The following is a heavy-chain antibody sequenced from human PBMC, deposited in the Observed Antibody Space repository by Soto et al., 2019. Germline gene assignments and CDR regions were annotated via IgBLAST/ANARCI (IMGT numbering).Heavy chain of an antibody. CDR2: IIPIFGTA. J-gene: IGHJ5*02. CDR1: GGTFGSNA. V-gene: IGHV1-69*06. Sequence: SSEEGSIEAAGGTFGSNAIRWVRQAPGQGLEWMGGIIPIFGTANYGQKFQGRVTITADKSTSTAYMELSSLRSEDTAVYYCASSIVVATGWFDPWGQGTLGSVSS. CDR3: ASSIVVATGWFDP. D-gene: IGHD3-22*01.